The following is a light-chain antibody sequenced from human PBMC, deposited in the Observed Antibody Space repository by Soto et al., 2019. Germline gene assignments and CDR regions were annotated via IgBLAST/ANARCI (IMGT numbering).Light chain of an antibody. V-gene: IGKV3-20*01. CDR3: QQYGTSRHT. J-gene: IGKJ2*01. CDR2: GAS. Sequence: EIVLTQSPGTLSLSPGERATLSCRASQSVNSNYLAWYQQKPGQVPRPLIYGASIRAAGVPGTLSGSGSGTGFTLSISRLEADDYAVYYYQQYGTSRHTVGQGTKLESK. CDR1: QSVNSNY.